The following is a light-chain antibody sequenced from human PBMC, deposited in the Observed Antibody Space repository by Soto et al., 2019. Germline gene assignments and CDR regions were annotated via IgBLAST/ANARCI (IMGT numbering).Light chain of an antibody. V-gene: IGLV2-14*01. CDR2: EVA. CDR3: SSYTTTSTDV. J-gene: IGLJ1*01. CDR1: SSDVGGYDY. Sequence: QSALTQPASVSGSPGQSITISCTGTSSDVGGYDYVSWYQQHPDKAPKFLIYEVANRPSGVSHRFSGSKSGNTASLTISGLQAEDEADYYCSSYTTTSTDVFGTGTQLTVL.